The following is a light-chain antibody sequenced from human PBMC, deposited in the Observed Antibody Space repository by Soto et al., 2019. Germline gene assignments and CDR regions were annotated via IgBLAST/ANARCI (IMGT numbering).Light chain of an antibody. V-gene: IGKV1-39*01. J-gene: IGKJ3*01. Sequence: DIQMTQSPSSLSASVGDRVTITCRASQYISSYVNWYQQKPGKAPKFLIYGASDLQRGVPSRFSGSGSGTDFTITINSLQPEDFATYYCQQSYSRPLTFGPGTKVDIK. CDR2: GAS. CDR3: QQSYSRPLT. CDR1: QYISSY.